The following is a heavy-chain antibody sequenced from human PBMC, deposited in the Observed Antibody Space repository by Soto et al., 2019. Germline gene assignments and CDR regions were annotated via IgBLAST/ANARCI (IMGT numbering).Heavy chain of an antibody. CDR1: GGTFSSYA. CDR2: IIPIFGTA. V-gene: IGHV1-69*13. CDR3: ARGLDWPAGDAFDI. J-gene: IGHJ3*02. Sequence: ASVKVSCKASGGTFSSYAISWVRQAPGQGLEWMGGIIPIFGTANYAQKFQGRVTITADESTSTAYMELSSLRSEDTAVYYCARGLDWPAGDAFDIWGQGTMVTVSS. D-gene: IGHD2-21*01.